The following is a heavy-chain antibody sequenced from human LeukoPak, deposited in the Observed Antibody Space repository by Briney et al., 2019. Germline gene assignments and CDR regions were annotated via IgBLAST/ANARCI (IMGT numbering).Heavy chain of an antibody. CDR3: ARGLGGWYGGAYDY. V-gene: IGHV4-34*01. CDR2: INHSGST. Sequence: SETLSLTCAVYGGSLSGYYWSWIRQPPGKGLEWIGEINHSGSTNYNPPLKSRVTISVDTSKNQFSLKLSSVTAADTAVYYCARGLGGWYGGAYDYWGQGTLVTVSS. D-gene: IGHD6-19*01. J-gene: IGHJ4*02. CDR1: GGSLSGYY.